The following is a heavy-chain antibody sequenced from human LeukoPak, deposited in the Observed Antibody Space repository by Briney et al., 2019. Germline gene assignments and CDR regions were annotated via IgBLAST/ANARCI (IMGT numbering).Heavy chain of an antibody. J-gene: IGHJ5*02. V-gene: IGHV4-39*02. D-gene: IGHD3/OR15-3a*01. CDR2: IFYSGKT. Sequence: SETLSLTCSVSNGSMSSESYCRSWVRQPPGKGLEWIGSIFYSGKTYYSASLKSRVTVSLDTSKKNFSLRLSSVTAADTAVYYSARLWTVATSFDGWGQGALVTVSS. CDR3: ARLWTVATSFDG. CDR1: NGSMSSESYC.